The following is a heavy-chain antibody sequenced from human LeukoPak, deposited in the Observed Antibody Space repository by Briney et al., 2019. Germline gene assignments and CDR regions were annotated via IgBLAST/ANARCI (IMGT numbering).Heavy chain of an antibody. D-gene: IGHD3-10*01. Sequence: GGSLRLSCAASGFTFSSYWMHRVRQAPGKGLVWVSRINSDGSSTTYADSVKGRFTISRDNAKNTLYLQMNSLRAEDTAVYYCARDFYYYVSGSYYGDYFDYWGQGTLVTVSS. J-gene: IGHJ4*02. CDR3: ARDFYYYVSGSYYGDYFDY. CDR1: GFTFSSYW. CDR2: INSDGSST. V-gene: IGHV3-74*01.